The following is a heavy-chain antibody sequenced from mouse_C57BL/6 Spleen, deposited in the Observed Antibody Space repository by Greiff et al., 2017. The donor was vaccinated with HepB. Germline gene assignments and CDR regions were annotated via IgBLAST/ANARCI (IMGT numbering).Heavy chain of an antibody. V-gene: IGHV5-4*01. CDR3: ARDGGTTFYAMDY. D-gene: IGHD5-5*01. CDR2: ISDGGSYT. Sequence: EVHLEESGGGLVKPGGSLKLSCAASGFTFSSYAMSWVRQTPEKRLEWVATISDGGSYTYYPDNVKGRFTISRDNAKNNLYLQMSHLKSEDTAVYYCARDGGTTFYAMDYWGQGTSVTVSS. CDR1: GFTFSSYA. J-gene: IGHJ4*01.